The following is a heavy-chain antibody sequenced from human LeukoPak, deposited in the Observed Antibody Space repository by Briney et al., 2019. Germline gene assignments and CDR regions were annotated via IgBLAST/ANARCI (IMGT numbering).Heavy chain of an antibody. CDR1: GGSMSSDYS. CDR2: IYPSVNT. J-gene: IGHJ5*02. D-gene: IGHD3-10*01. CDR3: ARDGSGSSGFYTWFDP. Sequence: SETLSLTCAVSGGSMSSDYSWNWIRQPPGKGLEWIGSIYPSVNTYYNPSLKSRATISVDRSKNQFSLKLSSVTAADTAVYYCARDGSGSSGFYTWFDPWGQGTQVTVSS. V-gene: IGHV4-30-2*01.